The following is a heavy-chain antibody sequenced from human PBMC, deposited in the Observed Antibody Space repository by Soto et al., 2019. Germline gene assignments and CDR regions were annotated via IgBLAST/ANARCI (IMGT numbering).Heavy chain of an antibody. V-gene: IGHV4-59*01. J-gene: IGHJ2*01. CDR2: IYYSGST. Sequence: QVQLQESGPGLVKPSETLSLTCTVSGGSISSYYWSWIRQPPGKGLEWIGYIYYSGSTNYNPSLQSRVPKPVDTSKNQFALKLSSVTAADTAVYYCARDSTTAFDLWGRGTLVTVSS. D-gene: IGHD4-17*01. CDR1: GGSISSYY. CDR3: ARDSTTAFDL.